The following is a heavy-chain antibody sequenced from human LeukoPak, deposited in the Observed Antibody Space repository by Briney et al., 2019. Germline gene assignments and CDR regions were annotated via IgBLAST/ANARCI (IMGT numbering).Heavy chain of an antibody. V-gene: IGHV1-18*01. CDR3: ARDLSHRYNYDSRGYYILFDH. J-gene: IGHJ4*02. CDR1: GCTFTSYG. D-gene: IGHD3-22*01. Sequence: GASVKVSCKASGCTFTSYGISWVRQAPGQGLEWMGWISAYNGKTKYAQKLQGRVTMTTDTSTTTAYMELRSLRSDDTAVYYCARDLSHRYNYDSRGYYILFDHWGQGTLVTVS. CDR2: ISAYNGKT.